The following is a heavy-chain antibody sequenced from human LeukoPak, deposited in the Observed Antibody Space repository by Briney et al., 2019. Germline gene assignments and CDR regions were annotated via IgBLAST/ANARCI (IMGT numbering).Heavy chain of an antibody. V-gene: IGHV3-66*01. CDR3: AVRRYGGYHYY. J-gene: IGHJ4*02. Sequence: GGSLRLSCAASGFTVSSNYMSWVRQAPGKGLEWVSVIYSGGSTYYADSVKGRFTISRDNSKNTLYLQMNSLRAEDTAVYYCAVRRYGGYHYYWGQGTLVTVSS. D-gene: IGHD3-22*01. CDR2: IYSGGST. CDR1: GFTVSSNY.